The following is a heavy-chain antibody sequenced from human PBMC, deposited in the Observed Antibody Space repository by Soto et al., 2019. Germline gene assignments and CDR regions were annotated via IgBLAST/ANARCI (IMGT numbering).Heavy chain of an antibody. CDR1: GDSVSSNRAA. CDR2: TYYRSKWYN. V-gene: IGHV6-1*01. D-gene: IGHD3-16*02. CDR3: ARYDIWGSYRTFDY. J-gene: IGHJ4*02. Sequence: SQTLSLTCAISGDSVSSNRAAWNSIRQSPSRGLEWLGRTYYRSKWYNDYAVSVKSRITINPDTSKNQFSLQLNSVTPEDTAVYYCARYDIWGSYRTFDYWGQGTLVTVSS.